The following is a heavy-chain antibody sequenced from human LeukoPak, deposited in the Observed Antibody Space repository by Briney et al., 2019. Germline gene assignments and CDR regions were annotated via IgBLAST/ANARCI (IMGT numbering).Heavy chain of an antibody. Sequence: SVKISCKASGGTFSSYAISWVRQAPGQGLEWMGGITPIFGTANYAQKFQGRVTITADKSTSTAYMELSSLRSEDTAVYYCARERLRGTREIDYWGQGTLVTVSS. D-gene: IGHD1-14*01. CDR2: ITPIFGTA. CDR1: GGTFSSYA. CDR3: ARERLRGTREIDY. V-gene: IGHV1-69*06. J-gene: IGHJ4*02.